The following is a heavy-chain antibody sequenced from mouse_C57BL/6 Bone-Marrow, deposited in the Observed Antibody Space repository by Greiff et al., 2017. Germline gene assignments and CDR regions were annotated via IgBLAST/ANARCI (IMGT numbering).Heavy chain of an antibody. V-gene: IGHV6-3*01. Sequence: EVKLMESGGGLVQPGGSMKLSCVASGFTFSNYWMNWVRQSPEKGLEWVAQIRLKSDNYATHYAESVKGRFTISRDDSKSSVYLKMDTLRAEDTGIYYCSPRGDWYFDVWGTGTTVTVSS. CDR1: GFTFSNYW. CDR3: SPRGDWYFDV. J-gene: IGHJ1*03. D-gene: IGHD2-10*02. CDR2: IRLKSDNYAT.